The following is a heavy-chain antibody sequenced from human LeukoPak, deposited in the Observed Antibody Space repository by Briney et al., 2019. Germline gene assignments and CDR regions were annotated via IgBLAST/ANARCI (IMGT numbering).Heavy chain of an antibody. Sequence: GGSLRLSCAASGFTVSNNYMSWVRQAPGKGLEWVSVLYRDGTTYYADSVKGRFIISRDNSKNTVHLQMNSLRAEDTAVYYCATAPWGTSAYSFDYWGQGTLVTVSS. V-gene: IGHV3-53*01. CDR1: GFTVSNNY. D-gene: IGHD3-22*01. CDR3: ATAPWGTSAYSFDY. J-gene: IGHJ4*02. CDR2: LYRDGTT.